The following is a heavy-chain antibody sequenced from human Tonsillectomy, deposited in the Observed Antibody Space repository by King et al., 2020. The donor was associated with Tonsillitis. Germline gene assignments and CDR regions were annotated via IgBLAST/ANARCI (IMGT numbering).Heavy chain of an antibody. CDR1: GGSFSGYY. V-gene: IGHV4-34*01. CDR2: INHRVRT. J-gene: IGHJ4*02. D-gene: IGHD3-3*01. CDR3: ARELEWADGAFDY. Sequence: HVQLQQWGAGLLNPSETLSITCAVYGGSFSGYYWSWIRQPPGKGLEGIGGINHRVRTKYNPALKSRVTRSGDTSKNQISLKLRSVTAADTAVYYCARELEWADGAFDYWGQGTLVTVSS.